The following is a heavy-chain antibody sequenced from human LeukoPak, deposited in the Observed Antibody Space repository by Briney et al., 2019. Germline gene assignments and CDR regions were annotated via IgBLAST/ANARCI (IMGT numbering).Heavy chain of an antibody. J-gene: IGHJ5*02. CDR3: ARESRITISGFDP. D-gene: IGHD3-3*01. CDR1: GYTFTSYY. Sequence: ASVKVSCKASGYTFTSYYMHWVRQAPGQGLEWMGIINPSGGSTSYAQKFQGRVTMTRDTSTSTVYMELSSLRSEDTAVYYCARESRITISGFDPWGQGTLVTVSP. CDR2: INPSGGST. V-gene: IGHV1-46*01.